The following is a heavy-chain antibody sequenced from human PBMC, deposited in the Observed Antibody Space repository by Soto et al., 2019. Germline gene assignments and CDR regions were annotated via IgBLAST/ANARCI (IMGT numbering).Heavy chain of an antibody. D-gene: IGHD3-22*01. V-gene: IGHV3-21*01. J-gene: IGHJ5*02. CDR1: KFTFSTYG. CDR2: ISDSGHYI. Sequence: GGSLRLSCAASKFTFSTYGMNWFRQAPGKGLEWLSSISDSGHYIYYADSVKGRFTISRDTAKNSLFLQMNSLRVEDTAVYYCARSGLARRYSSSHWFDHWGHGTLVTVSS. CDR3: ARSGLARRYSSSHWFDH.